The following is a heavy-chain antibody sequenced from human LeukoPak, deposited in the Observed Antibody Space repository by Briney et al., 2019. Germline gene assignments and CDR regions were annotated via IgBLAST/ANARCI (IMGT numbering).Heavy chain of an antibody. CDR1: GFAFSSYA. CDR3: ARDRSYPDSYYYYMDV. V-gene: IGHV3-72*01. CDR2: TRNKANSYTT. Sequence: GGSLRLSCAASGFAFSSYAMSWVRQAPGKGLEWVGRTRNKANSYTTEYAASVKGRFTISRDDSKNSLYLQMNSLKTEDTAVYYCARDRSYPDSYYYYMDVWGKGTTVTVSS. J-gene: IGHJ6*03. D-gene: IGHD1-26*01.